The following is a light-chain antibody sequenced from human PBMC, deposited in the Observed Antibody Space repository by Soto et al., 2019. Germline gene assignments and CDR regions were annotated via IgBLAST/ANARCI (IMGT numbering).Light chain of an antibody. V-gene: IGKV1-5*03. CDR2: KAS. J-gene: IGKJ1*01. CDR1: QSINNW. CDR3: QQYDSYSWT. Sequence: DIQMTQSPSTLSASVGDRVTITCRASQSINNWLAWYQQKPGKAHKLLIYKASSLQSGVQSRFSGRGSGTEFSLIIRSLQPDDFATYYCQQYDSYSWTFGQGTKVDI.